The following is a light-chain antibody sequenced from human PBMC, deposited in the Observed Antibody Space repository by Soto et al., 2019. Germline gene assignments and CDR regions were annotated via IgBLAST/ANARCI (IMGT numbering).Light chain of an antibody. V-gene: IGKV3-11*01. CDR3: QQRSNCPT. CDR1: QSVSSY. CDR2: DAS. J-gene: IGKJ5*01. Sequence: EIVLTQSPATLSLSPGERATLSCRASQSVSSYLAWYQQKPGQAPRLLIYDASNRATGIPARFSGSGSGTDSTLTISSLEPEDFAVYYCQQRSNCPTFGQGTRLEIK.